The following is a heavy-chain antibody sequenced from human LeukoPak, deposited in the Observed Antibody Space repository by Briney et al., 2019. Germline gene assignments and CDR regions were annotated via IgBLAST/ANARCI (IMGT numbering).Heavy chain of an antibody. J-gene: IGHJ5*02. V-gene: IGHV1-2*02. D-gene: IGHD4/OR15-4a*01. CDR3: ARDVTMEYTGTFDP. CDR1: GYTFTGYY. Sequence: GASVKVSCKASGYTFTGYYMHWVRQAPGQGLEWMGWINPNNGGTNYAQNFQGRVTMTRDTSISTAYMELNRLTSDDTAVSYCARDVTMEYTGTFDPWGQGTLVTVS. CDR2: INPNNGGT.